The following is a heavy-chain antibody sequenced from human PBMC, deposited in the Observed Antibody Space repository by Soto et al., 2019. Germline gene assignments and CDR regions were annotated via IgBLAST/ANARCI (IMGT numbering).Heavy chain of an antibody. Sequence: QVQLVESGGGVVQPGRSLRLSCAASGFTFSNYGMHWVRQAPGKGLEWVAVILNDGSNRYHADSVKDRFTISRDNSKNMLYLQMNSLRDEDTAEYYCARDDEYSGNGMDVWGQGTKVTVS. D-gene: IGHD3-10*01. CDR1: GFTFSNYG. CDR3: ARDDEYSGNGMDV. J-gene: IGHJ6*02. V-gene: IGHV3-33*01. CDR2: ILNDGSNR.